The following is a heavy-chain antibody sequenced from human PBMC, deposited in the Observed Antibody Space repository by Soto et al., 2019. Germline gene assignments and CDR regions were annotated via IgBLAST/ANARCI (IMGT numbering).Heavy chain of an antibody. CDR3: ARDRYYDFWSGYYKEYYGMDV. Sequence: ASVKVSCKASGYTFTGYYMHWVRQAPGQGLEWMGWINPNSGGTNYAQKFQGWVTMTRDTSISTAYMELSRLRSDDTAVYYCARDRYYDFWSGYYKEYYGMDVWGQGTTVTSP. V-gene: IGHV1-2*04. CDR1: GYTFTGYY. D-gene: IGHD3-3*01. CDR2: INPNSGGT. J-gene: IGHJ6*02.